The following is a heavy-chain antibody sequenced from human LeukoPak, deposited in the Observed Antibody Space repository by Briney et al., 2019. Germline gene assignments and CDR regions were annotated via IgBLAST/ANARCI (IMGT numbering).Heavy chain of an antibody. V-gene: IGHV3-23*01. CDR2: FTSGGTT. D-gene: IGHD6-19*01. CDR1: GFTFSSYA. J-gene: IGHJ4*02. Sequence: GGSLRLSCAASGFTFSSYAMSWVRQAPGKGLEWVSVFTSGGTTYYTDSVKGRFTLSRDNSKNTLYLQMNSLRAEDTAVYYCAKDARRSSGWWFFDHWGQGTLVTVSS. CDR3: AKDARRSSGWWFFDH.